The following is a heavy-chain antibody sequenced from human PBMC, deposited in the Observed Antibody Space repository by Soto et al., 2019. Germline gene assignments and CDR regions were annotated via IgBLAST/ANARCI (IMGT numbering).Heavy chain of an antibody. J-gene: IGHJ4*02. Sequence: PGGSLRLSCAASGFTVSSNYTSWVRQAPGKGLEWVSVLYSGGSAYYADSVRGRFSISRDNSKNTLYLQMDRLRAEDTAIYYCTSGVVPITHWGQGTLVTVSS. CDR2: LYSGGSA. D-gene: IGHD3-16*01. CDR3: TSGVVPITH. V-gene: IGHV3-53*01. CDR1: GFTVSSNY.